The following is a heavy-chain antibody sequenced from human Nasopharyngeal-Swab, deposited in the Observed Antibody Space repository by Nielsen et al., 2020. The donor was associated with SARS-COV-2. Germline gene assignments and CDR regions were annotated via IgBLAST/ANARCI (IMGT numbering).Heavy chain of an antibody. J-gene: IGHJ3*02. CDR2: ISYNSNNI. CDR3: AKDGVHHTFDI. CDR1: GFTFEDFA. V-gene: IGHV3-9*03. Sequence: GGSLRLSCTASGFTFEDFAMLWVRQAPGKGLEWVSGISYNSNNIGYADSVKGRFTISRDNAKNTLYLQMNSLRAEDMGFYYCAKDGVHHTFDIWGQGTMGTVSS.